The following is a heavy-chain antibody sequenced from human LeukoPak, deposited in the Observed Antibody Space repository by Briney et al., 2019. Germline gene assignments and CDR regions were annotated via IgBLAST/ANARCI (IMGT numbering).Heavy chain of an antibody. J-gene: IGHJ4*02. V-gene: IGHV1-69*13. CDR3: ARDLSRDGYNYGETFFDY. Sequence: RASVKVSCKASGGTFSSYAISWVRQAPGQGLEWMGGIIPIFGTANYAQKFQGRVTITADESTSTAYMELSSLRSEDTAVYYCARDLSRDGYNYGETFFDYWGQGTLVTVSS. CDR2: IIPIFGTA. D-gene: IGHD5-24*01. CDR1: GGTFSSYA.